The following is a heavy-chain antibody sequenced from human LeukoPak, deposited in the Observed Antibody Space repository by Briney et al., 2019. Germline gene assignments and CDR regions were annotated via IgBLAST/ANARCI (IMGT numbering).Heavy chain of an antibody. J-gene: IGHJ6*02. V-gene: IGHV3-33*01. Sequence: PGGSLRLSCAASGFTFSSYGMHWVRQAPGKGLEWVAVIWYDGSNKYYADSVKGRFTISRDNSKNTLYLQTNSLRAEDTAVYYCARDTYDFWSGFHRGYGMDVWGQGTTVTVSS. CDR1: GFTFSSYG. D-gene: IGHD3-3*01. CDR3: ARDTYDFWSGFHRGYGMDV. CDR2: IWYDGSNK.